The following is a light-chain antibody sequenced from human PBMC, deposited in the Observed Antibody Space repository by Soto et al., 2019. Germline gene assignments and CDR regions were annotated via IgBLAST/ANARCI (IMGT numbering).Light chain of an antibody. CDR1: QGISSY. CDR3: QQSDSFPYT. J-gene: IGKJ2*01. CDR2: GAS. V-gene: IGKV1-39*01. Sequence: DIQMTQSPSSLSASVGDRVTITCRASQGISSYLTWYKQIPGKAPELLIYGASSLQSGVPSRFSGSGSGTDFTLTISSLQPEDFATFYCQQSDSFPYTFGQGTKLKMK.